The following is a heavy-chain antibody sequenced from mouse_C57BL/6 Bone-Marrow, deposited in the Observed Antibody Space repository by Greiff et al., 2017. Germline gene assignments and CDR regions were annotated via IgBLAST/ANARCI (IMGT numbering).Heavy chain of an antibody. V-gene: IGHV1-80*01. Sequence: QVQLQQSGAELVKPGASVKISCKASGYAFSSYWMNWVKQRPGKGLEWIGQIYPGDGDTNYNGKFKGKATLTADKSSSTAYMQLSSLTSEDSAVYFCARDSPYYAMDYWGQGTSVTVSS. CDR3: ARDSPYYAMDY. CDR1: GYAFSSYW. J-gene: IGHJ4*01. D-gene: IGHD6-1*01. CDR2: IYPGDGDT.